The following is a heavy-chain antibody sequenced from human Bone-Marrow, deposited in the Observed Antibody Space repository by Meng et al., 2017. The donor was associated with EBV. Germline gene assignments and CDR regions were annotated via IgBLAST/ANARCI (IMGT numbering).Heavy chain of an antibody. CDR2: IIPIFGTA. CDR3: ARFPNNYDSSGYGY. Sequence: VQFGARVKKPWSAVKVSCKASGGTFSSYAISWVRQAPGQGLEWMGGIIPIFGTANYAQKFQGRVTITADESTSTAYMELSSLRSEDTAVYYCARFPNNYDSSGYGYWGQGTLVTVSS. D-gene: IGHD3-22*01. J-gene: IGHJ4*02. CDR1: GGTFSSYA. V-gene: IGHV1-69*01.